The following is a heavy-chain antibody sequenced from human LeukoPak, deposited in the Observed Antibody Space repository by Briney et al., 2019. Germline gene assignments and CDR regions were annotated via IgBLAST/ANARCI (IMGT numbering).Heavy chain of an antibody. Sequence: SQTLSLTCAISRDSVSTNSAAWQWIRQSPSRGLVWQGWTYLGSKRYNVYAVSVKRRIAINPDTSKNQFSLQLNSVTPEDTAIYYCARGWLRTGFDYWGQGTLVTVSS. D-gene: IGHD5-12*01. CDR3: ARGWLRTGFDY. CDR2: TYLGSKRYN. V-gene: IGHV6-1*01. J-gene: IGHJ4*02. CDR1: RDSVSTNSAA.